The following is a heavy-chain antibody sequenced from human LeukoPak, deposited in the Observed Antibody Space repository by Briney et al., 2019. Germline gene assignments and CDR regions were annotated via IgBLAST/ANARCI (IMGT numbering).Heavy chain of an antibody. CDR1: GGSISSYY. CDR3: ARHVSQSRGLNYYGSGSYYSHRAPYYYYYYYMDV. CDR2: IYYSGST. V-gene: IGHV4-59*08. J-gene: IGHJ6*03. Sequence: SETLSLTCTVSGGSISSYYWSWIRQPPGKGLEWIGYIYYSGSTDYNPSLKSRVTISVDTSTNQLSLKLSYLTAADTAVYYCARHVSQSRGLNYYGSGSYYSHRAPYYYYYYYMDVWGKGTTVTISS. D-gene: IGHD3-10*01.